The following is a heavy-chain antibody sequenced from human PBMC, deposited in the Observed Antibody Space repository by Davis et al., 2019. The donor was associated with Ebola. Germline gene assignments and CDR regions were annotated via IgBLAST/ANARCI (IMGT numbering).Heavy chain of an antibody. Sequence: GGSLRLSCKASGYTFSSYYVHWVRQGPGQGLEWMGIINPSGGSTSYAQKFQGRVTMTRDTSTSTVYMELSSLRSEDTAVYYCARDLGIVGSNAFDFWGQGTLVTVSS. CDR2: INPSGGST. V-gene: IGHV1-46*01. D-gene: IGHD1-26*01. CDR3: ARDLGIVGSNAFDF. J-gene: IGHJ3*01. CDR1: GYTFSSYY.